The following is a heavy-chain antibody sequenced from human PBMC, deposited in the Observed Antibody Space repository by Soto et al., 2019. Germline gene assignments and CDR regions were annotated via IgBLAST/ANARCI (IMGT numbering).Heavy chain of an antibody. Sequence: PSETLSLTCAVSGGSISSSNWWSWVRQPPGKGLEWIGEIYHSGSTNYNPSLKSRVTISVDKSKNQFSLKLSSVTAADTAVYYCARGEYYYDSSGAPDAFDIWGQGTMVTVSS. D-gene: IGHD3-22*01. J-gene: IGHJ3*02. V-gene: IGHV4-4*02. CDR1: GGSISSSNW. CDR2: IYHSGST. CDR3: ARGEYYYDSSGAPDAFDI.